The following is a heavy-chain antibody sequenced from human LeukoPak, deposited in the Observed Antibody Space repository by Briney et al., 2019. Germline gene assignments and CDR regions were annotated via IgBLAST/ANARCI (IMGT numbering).Heavy chain of an antibody. CDR1: GGSVNSGNYY. CDR3: ARVNTMIRGVIVYAQGFDP. Sequence: PSETLSLTCTVSGGSVNSGNYYWSWIRQPAGKGLEWIGRIYTSGSTNYNSSLKSRVTISLDTSKNQFSLKLTSVTTADTAVYYCARVNTMIRGVIVYAQGFDPWGQGTLVTVSS. V-gene: IGHV4-61*02. D-gene: IGHD3-10*01. CDR2: IYTSGST. J-gene: IGHJ5*02.